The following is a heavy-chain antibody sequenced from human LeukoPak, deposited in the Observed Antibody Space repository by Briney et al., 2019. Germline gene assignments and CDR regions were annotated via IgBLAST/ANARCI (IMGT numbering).Heavy chain of an antibody. J-gene: IGHJ6*02. V-gene: IGHV3-53*01. D-gene: IGHD6-19*01. CDR3: ARGPNLGKASGWFDYYYYYGMDV. CDR1: GFTVSSTY. Sequence: GGSLRLSCAASGFTVSSTYMSWVRQAPGKGLGWVSVIYSGGSTYYADSVKGRFTISRDNSRNALYLQMNSLRAEDTAVYYCARGPNLGKASGWFDYYYYYGMDVWGQGTTVTVSS. CDR2: IYSGGST.